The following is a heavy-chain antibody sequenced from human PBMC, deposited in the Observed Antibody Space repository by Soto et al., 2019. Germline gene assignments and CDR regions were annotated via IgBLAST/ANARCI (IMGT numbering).Heavy chain of an antibody. CDR1: GYSFTSHG. CDR3: ATDNGFGESDV. D-gene: IGHD3-10*01. Sequence: QVQLVQSGAEVKKPGASVKVSCKASGYSFTSHGISWVRQAPGQGLEWMGWISAYNGNTNYAQKRQARVTMTTDTSTSTAYVVLRSLRSDDTAVYYCATDNGFGESDVWGQGATVTVP. V-gene: IGHV1-18*01. CDR2: ISAYNGNT. J-gene: IGHJ6*02.